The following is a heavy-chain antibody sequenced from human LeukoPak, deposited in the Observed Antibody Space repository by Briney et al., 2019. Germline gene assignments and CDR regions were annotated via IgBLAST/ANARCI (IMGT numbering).Heavy chain of an antibody. CDR3: ARGGYSYGIDY. Sequence: LRLSCAASGFTISSYSMNWVRQAPGKGLEWIGYIYHSGSTYYNPSLKSRVTISVDRSKNQFSLKLSSVTAADTAVYYCARGGYSYGIDYWGQGTLVTVSS. CDR2: IYHSGST. D-gene: IGHD5-18*01. V-gene: IGHV4-30-2*01. J-gene: IGHJ4*02. CDR1: GFTISSYS.